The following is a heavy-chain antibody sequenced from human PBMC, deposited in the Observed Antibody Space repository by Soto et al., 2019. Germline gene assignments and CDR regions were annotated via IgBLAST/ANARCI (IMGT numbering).Heavy chain of an antibody. CDR2: INPNSGGT. J-gene: IGHJ3*02. V-gene: IGHV1-2*04. CDR1: GYTFTGYY. CDR3: ARATYYYDSSGYGAFDI. Sequence: ASVKVSCKASGYTFTGYYMHWVRQAPGQGLEWMGWINPNSGGTNYAQKFQGWVTMTRDTSISTAYTELSRLRSDDTAVYYCARATYYYDSSGYGAFDIWGQGTMVTVSS. D-gene: IGHD3-22*01.